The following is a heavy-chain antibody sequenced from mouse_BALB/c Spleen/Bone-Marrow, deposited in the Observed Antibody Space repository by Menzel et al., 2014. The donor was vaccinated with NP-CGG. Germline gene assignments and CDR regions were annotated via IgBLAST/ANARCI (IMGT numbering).Heavy chain of an antibody. D-gene: IGHD2-4*01. CDR3: ARLRGDYDGYAMDY. J-gene: IGHJ4*01. Sequence: LVKTGASVKISCKASGYSFTGYYMHWVKQSHGKSLEWIGYISCYNGATSYNQKFKGKATFTVDTYPSTAYMQFNSLTSEDSAVYYCARLRGDYDGYAMDYWGQGTSVTVSS. CDR2: ISCYNGAT. CDR1: GYSFTGYY. V-gene: IGHV1S34*01.